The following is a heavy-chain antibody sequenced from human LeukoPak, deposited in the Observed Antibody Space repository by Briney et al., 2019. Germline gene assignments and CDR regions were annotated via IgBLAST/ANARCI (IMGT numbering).Heavy chain of an antibody. Sequence: GSLRLSCAASGFTFSSYAMSWVRQAPGKGLEWVSAISGSGGSTYYADSVKGRFTISRDNSKNTLYLQMNSLRAEDTAVYYCAKDWLEDYYGSGSYDYWGQGTLVTVSS. J-gene: IGHJ4*02. CDR1: GFTFSSYA. CDR3: AKDWLEDYYGSGSYDY. V-gene: IGHV3-23*01. CDR2: ISGSGGST. D-gene: IGHD3-10*01.